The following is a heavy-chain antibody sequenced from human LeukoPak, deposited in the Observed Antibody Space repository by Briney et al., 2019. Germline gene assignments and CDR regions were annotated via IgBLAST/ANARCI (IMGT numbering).Heavy chain of an antibody. Sequence: SETLSLTCPVSGGSISSYCWSWIRQPPGKGLEWIGYIYYIGSTNYNPFRKSRVTISVDTSKNQSSLKLSSVTAADTAVYYCARGYCGGDCYYGYWGQGTLVTVSS. V-gene: IGHV4-59*01. D-gene: IGHD2-21*02. CDR2: IYYIGST. CDR3: ARGYCGGDCYYGY. CDR1: GGSISSYC. J-gene: IGHJ4*03.